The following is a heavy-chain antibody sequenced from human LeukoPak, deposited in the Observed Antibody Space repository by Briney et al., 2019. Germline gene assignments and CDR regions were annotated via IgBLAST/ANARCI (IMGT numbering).Heavy chain of an antibody. CDR2: IKQDGREK. CDR1: GFTFSTYW. V-gene: IGHV3-7*01. D-gene: IGHD4-17*01. J-gene: IGHJ4*02. CDR3: ARGSTVTTLRIFDY. Sequence: GGSLRLSCSASGFTFSTYWMHWVRQAPGKGLEWVANIKQDGREKYSVDSVKGRFTISRDNAKNSLYLQMNSLRAEDTAVYYCARGSTVTTLRIFDYWGQGTLVTVSS.